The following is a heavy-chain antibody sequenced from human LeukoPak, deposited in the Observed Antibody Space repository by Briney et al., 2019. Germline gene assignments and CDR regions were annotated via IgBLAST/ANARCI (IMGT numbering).Heavy chain of an antibody. D-gene: IGHD4-17*01. CDR2: IYYSGSS. J-gene: IGHJ4*02. Sequence: LRLSCAASGFTVSSNYMSWVRLAPGKGLEWIGYIYYSGSSYYIPSLKSRVTMSVDTSKNQFSLRLSSVTAADTAVYYCARQIYGDLYYFDYWGQGTLVTVSS. V-gene: IGHV4-30-4*08. CDR1: GFTVSSNY. CDR3: ARQIYGDLYYFDY.